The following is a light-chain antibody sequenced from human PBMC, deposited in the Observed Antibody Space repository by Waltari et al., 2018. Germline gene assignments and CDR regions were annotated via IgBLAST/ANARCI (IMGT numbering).Light chain of an antibody. CDR1: ALPKQY. Sequence: SYELTQPPSVSVSPGQTARITCSGDALPKQYAYWYQQKPGQAPFLLIYKDSQRPPGIPERFSAASSATTVTLTISGVQAEDEADYYCQSADSSSMYWVFGGGTKLTVL. CDR2: KDS. V-gene: IGLV3-25*03. J-gene: IGLJ3*02. CDR3: QSADSSSMYWV.